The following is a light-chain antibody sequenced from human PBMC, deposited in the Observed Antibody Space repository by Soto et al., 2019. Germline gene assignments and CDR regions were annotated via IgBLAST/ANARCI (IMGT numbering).Light chain of an antibody. J-gene: IGKJ1*01. CDR2: DAS. V-gene: IGKV1-5*01. CDR1: QSISSW. Sequence: DIQMTQSPSTLSASVGDRVTITCRASQSISSWLAWYQQKPGKAPKLLIYDASSLESGVPSRFSGSGSGTEFTLTISSLQPDDFATDYCQQYNSYSSTFGQGTKVESK. CDR3: QQYNSYSST.